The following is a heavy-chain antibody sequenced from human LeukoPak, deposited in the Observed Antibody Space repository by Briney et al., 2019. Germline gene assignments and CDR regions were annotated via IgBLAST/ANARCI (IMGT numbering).Heavy chain of an antibody. J-gene: IGHJ4*02. Sequence: GRSLRLSCAASGFTFSSYAMHWVRQAPGKGLEWVAVISYDGSNKYYADSVKGRFTISRDNSKNTLYLQMNSLRAEDTAVYYCARDWIVVVPAAIGGFDYWGQGTLVTVSS. CDR1: GFTFSSYA. D-gene: IGHD2-2*01. CDR2: ISYDGSNK. V-gene: IGHV3-30-3*01. CDR3: ARDWIVVVPAAIGGFDY.